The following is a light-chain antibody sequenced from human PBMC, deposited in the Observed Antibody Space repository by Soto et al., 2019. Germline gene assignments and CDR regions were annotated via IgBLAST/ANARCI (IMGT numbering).Light chain of an antibody. CDR3: QQRSNWPPYT. Sequence: EIGLTQSPATLSLSPGERATLACRASQSVSSYVAWYQQKPGQDRRLLIYDASNRATGIPARFSGSGSGTDFTLTISSLEPEDFAVYYCQQRSNWPPYTFGQGTKLEIK. V-gene: IGKV3-11*01. CDR2: DAS. J-gene: IGKJ2*01. CDR1: QSVSSY.